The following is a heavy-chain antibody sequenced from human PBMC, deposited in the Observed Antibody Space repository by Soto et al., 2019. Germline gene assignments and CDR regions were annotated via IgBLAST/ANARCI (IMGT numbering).Heavy chain of an antibody. J-gene: IGHJ4*02. D-gene: IGHD6-19*01. Sequence: QVQLVESGGGVVQPGRSLRLSCAASGFTFSSYGMHWVRQAPGKGLEWVAVIWYDGSNKYYADSVKGRFTISRDNSKNTLYLQMNSLRAEDTAVYYCAREGWGGSSCWYPYFDYWGQGPMVTVSS. CDR3: AREGWGGSSCWYPYFDY. V-gene: IGHV3-33*01. CDR1: GFTFSSYG. CDR2: IWYDGSNK.